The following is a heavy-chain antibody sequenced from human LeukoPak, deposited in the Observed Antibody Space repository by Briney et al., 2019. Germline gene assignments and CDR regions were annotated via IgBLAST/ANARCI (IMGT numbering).Heavy chain of an antibody. J-gene: IGHJ5*02. Sequence: GGSLRLSCAASGLTITNYWMHWVRQAPGKGLVWVSRINSDGTSASYVDSVEGRFTISRDNAKNTLYLQMNNLRAEDTAVYYCARDRSPGWFGPWGQGTLVTVSS. V-gene: IGHV3-74*01. CDR1: GLTITNYW. CDR3: ARDRSPGWFGP. CDR2: INSDGTSA.